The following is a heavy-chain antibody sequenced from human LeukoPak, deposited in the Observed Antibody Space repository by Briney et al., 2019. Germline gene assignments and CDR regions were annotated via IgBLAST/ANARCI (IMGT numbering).Heavy chain of an antibody. V-gene: IGHV4-39*01. D-gene: IGHD3-16*01. CDR1: GGSITTHNFY. Sequence: SETLSLTCTVSGGSITTHNFYWGWVRQPPGKGLTWIGGISDDGSPYYNPSLQSRLTISIDTSQNQFSLRLTSVTAADTALYYCARLSDDGGLFDFWGQGTLVTVSS. J-gene: IGHJ4*02. CDR3: ARLSDDGGLFDF. CDR2: ISDDGSP.